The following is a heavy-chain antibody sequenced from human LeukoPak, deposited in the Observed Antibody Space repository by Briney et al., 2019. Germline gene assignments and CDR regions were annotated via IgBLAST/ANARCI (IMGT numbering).Heavy chain of an antibody. V-gene: IGHV4-31*03. CDR3: AGVGGYYLYYFDS. CDR1: GGSISSGGYY. J-gene: IGHJ4*02. CDR2: IYYSGST. Sequence: SETLSLTCTVSGGSISSGGYYWSWIRQHPGNGLEWIGYIYYSGSTDYNPSLKSRVTISMDTSKNQFSLKLSSVTAADTAVYYCAGVGGYYLYYFDSWGQGALVTVSS. D-gene: IGHD3-22*01.